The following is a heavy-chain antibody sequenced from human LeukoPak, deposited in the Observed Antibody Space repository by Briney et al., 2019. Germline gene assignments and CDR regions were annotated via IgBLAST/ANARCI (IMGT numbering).Heavy chain of an antibody. CDR3: ARGPSEWLVKYY. CDR2: ISSSSSYI. Sequence: GGSLRLSCAASGFTFSSYTMIWVRQAPGKGLEWVSSISSSSSYIYYADSVKGRFTISRDNAKNSLYLQMNSLRVDDTAVYYCARGPSEWLVKYYWGQGTLVTVSS. CDR1: GFTFSSYT. J-gene: IGHJ4*02. D-gene: IGHD6-19*01. V-gene: IGHV3-21*01.